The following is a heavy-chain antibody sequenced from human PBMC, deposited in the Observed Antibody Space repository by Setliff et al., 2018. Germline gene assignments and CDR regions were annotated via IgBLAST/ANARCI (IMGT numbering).Heavy chain of an antibody. CDR2: IWFDGSKE. J-gene: IGHJ4*02. V-gene: IGHV3-33*03. CDR1: GFTFSSYG. CDR3: AKEMTTYSGFDC. Sequence: GGSLRLSCAASGFTFSSYGMHWVRQAPGKGLEWVAVIWFDGSKEFYADSAKGRFAISRDNPKNTLYLQINSLRDEDTAVYYCAKEMTTYSGFDCWGQGTLVTVSS. D-gene: IGHD4-17*01.